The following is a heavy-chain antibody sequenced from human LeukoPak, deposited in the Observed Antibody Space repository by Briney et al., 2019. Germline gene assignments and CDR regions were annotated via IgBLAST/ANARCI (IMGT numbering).Heavy chain of an antibody. CDR3: AKGRGDLGIAVAAPHPGPYYFDY. CDR2: ISNSDGNT. CDR1: GFTFSSYA. Sequence: PGGSLRLSCAASGFTFSSYAMSWVRQAPGKGLQWVSTISNSDGNTYYADSVKGRFTISRDNSKNTLYLQMNSLRAEDTAVYYCAKGRGDLGIAVAAPHPGPYYFDYWGQGTLVTVSS. D-gene: IGHD6-19*01. J-gene: IGHJ4*02. V-gene: IGHV3-23*01.